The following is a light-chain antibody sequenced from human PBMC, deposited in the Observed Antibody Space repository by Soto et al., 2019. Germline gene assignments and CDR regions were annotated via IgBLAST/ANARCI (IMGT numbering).Light chain of an antibody. J-gene: IGLJ2*01. CDR2: GNT. V-gene: IGLV1-40*01. CDR1: SSNIGAGFG. CDR3: QSYDSSLSGLV. Sequence: QPVLTQPPSVSGAPGQRVTISCTESSSNIGAGFGVQWYQQLPGTAPKLLIYGNTNRPSGVPDRFSGSKSGTSASLAITGLQAEDEADYYCQSYDSSLSGLVFGGGTQLTVL.